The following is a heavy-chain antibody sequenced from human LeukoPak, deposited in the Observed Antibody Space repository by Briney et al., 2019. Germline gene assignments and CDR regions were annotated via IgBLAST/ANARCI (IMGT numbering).Heavy chain of an antibody. CDR1: GFTFSSYG. V-gene: IGHV3-33*01. D-gene: IGHD3-10*01. J-gene: IGHJ4*02. CDR3: ARDSYYGSGSRGDFDY. Sequence: PGRFLRLSCAASGFTFSSYGMHWVRQAPGKGLEWVGIIWYDGSNKYYADSVKGRFTISRDNSKNTLYLQMNSLRAEDTAVYYCARDSYYGSGSRGDFDYWGQGTLVTVSS. CDR2: IWYDGSNK.